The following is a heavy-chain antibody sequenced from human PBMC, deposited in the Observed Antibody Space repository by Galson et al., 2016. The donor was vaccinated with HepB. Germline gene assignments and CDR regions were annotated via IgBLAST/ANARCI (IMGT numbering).Heavy chain of an antibody. CDR2: ISHDSGSE. V-gene: IGHV3-23*01. Sequence: SLRLSCAGSGFTFSTYAMSWVRQAPGKGLEWVLGISHDSGSEFYGDSVKGRFTIYRDNSKNTVYLELNSLTAEDTAIYYCVNRAEYSGRDNGFQYWGRGTLVTVSS. CDR3: VNRAEYSGRDNGFQY. CDR1: GFTFSTYA. D-gene: IGHD5-12*01. J-gene: IGHJ4*02.